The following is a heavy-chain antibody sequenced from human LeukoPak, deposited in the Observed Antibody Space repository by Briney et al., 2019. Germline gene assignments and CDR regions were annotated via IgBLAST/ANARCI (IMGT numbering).Heavy chain of an antibody. CDR2: IYYSGST. CDR1: GGSISSYY. V-gene: IGHV4-59*01. CDR3: ARDLRAPPYYYYGMDV. Sequence: PSETLSLTCTVSGGSISSYYWSWIRQPPGKGLEWFGYIYYSGSTNYNPSLKSRVTISVDTSKNQFSLKLSSVTAADTAVYYCARDLRAPPYYYYGMDVWGQGTTVTVSS. J-gene: IGHJ6*02.